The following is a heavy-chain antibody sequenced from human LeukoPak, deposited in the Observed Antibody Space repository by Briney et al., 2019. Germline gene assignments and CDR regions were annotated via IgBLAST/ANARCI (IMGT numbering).Heavy chain of an antibody. Sequence: ASVKVSCKASGYTFTSYDINWVRQATGQGLEWMGWRNPNSGNTGYAQKFQGRVTMTRNTSISTAYMELSSLRSEDTAVYYCARGPIPNVLLWFGELLDPVYYFDYWGQGTLVTVSS. J-gene: IGHJ4*02. V-gene: IGHV1-8*01. CDR3: ARGPIPNVLLWFGELLDPVYYFDY. CDR2: RNPNSGNT. D-gene: IGHD3-10*01. CDR1: GYTFTSYD.